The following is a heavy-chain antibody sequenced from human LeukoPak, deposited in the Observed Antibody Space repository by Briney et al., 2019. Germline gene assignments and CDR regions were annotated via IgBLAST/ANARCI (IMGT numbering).Heavy chain of an antibody. Sequence: ASVKVSCKASGYTFTSYDINWVRQATGQGLEWMGWMNPNSGNTGYAQKFQGRVTMTRNTSISTAYMELSSLRSEDTAVYYCAGGLNDFWSGYYYYYYYGMDVWGQGTTVTVSS. D-gene: IGHD3-3*01. CDR2: MNPNSGNT. CDR1: GYTFTSYD. CDR3: AGGLNDFWSGYYYYYYYGMDV. J-gene: IGHJ6*02. V-gene: IGHV1-8*01.